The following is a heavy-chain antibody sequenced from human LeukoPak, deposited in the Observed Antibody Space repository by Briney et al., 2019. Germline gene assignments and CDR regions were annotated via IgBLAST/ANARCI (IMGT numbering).Heavy chain of an antibody. J-gene: IGHJ4*02. CDR2: INHNGST. Sequence: SETLSLTCAVYGGSFSGYYWSWIRQPPGKGLEWIGEINHNGSTNYNPSLTSRVTMSVDTSKNQFSLKLSSVTAADTAVYYCARDLYGYWGQGTLATVSS. D-gene: IGHD3-10*01. V-gene: IGHV4-34*01. CDR1: GGSFSGYY. CDR3: ARDLYGY.